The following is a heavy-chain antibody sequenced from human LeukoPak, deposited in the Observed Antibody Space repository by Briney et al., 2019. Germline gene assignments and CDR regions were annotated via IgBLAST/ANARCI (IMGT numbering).Heavy chain of an antibody. D-gene: IGHD6-19*01. CDR3: AKGGWLEY. Sequence: GGSLRLSCSASRFTFSNFNMHWVRQAPGKGLQFVSGITSDGGSIDYADSVKGRFTSSRDNSKNTLYLQMNSLRAEDTAVYYCAKGGWLEYWGQGTLVTVSS. CDR2: ITSDGGSI. V-gene: IGHV3-64*04. CDR1: RFTFSNFN. J-gene: IGHJ4*02.